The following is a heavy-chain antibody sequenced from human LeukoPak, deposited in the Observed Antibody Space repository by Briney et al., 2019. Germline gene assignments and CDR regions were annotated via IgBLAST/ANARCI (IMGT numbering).Heavy chain of an antibody. Sequence: GGSLRLSCAASGFTVSSNYMSWVRQAPGKGLEWVSVTYSCGSTYYADSVKGRFTISRDNSKNTLYLQMNSLKAEDTAVYYCARERVYYDGSGYKPAEYFQHWGQGTLVTVSS. V-gene: IGHV3-53*01. CDR2: TYSCGST. J-gene: IGHJ1*01. CDR3: ARERVYYDGSGYKPAEYFQH. CDR1: GFTVSSNY. D-gene: IGHD3-22*01.